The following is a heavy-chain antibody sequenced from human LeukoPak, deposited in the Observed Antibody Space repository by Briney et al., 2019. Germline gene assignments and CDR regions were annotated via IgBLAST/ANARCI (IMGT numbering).Heavy chain of an antibody. CDR1: GYTFTDHY. CDR3: ARDGSLGY. CDR2: INANNGGT. J-gene: IGHJ4*02. Sequence: SVNVSCKASGYTFTDHYIHWVRQASGQGLEWMGWINANNGGTNYAQKFQGRVTMTRDTSISTAYMELTRLGSDDTAVYYCARDGSLGYWGQGTLVTVSS. D-gene: IGHD5-12*01. V-gene: IGHV1-2*02.